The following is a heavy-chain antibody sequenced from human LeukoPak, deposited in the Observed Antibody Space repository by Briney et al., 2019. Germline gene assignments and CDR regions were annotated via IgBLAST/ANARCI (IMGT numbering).Heavy chain of an antibody. J-gene: IGHJ4*02. D-gene: IGHD6-13*01. CDR2: IYHSGSA. CDR3: ARVPRGSSWTYTGFDY. CDR1: GGSISSSNW. Sequence: SETLSLTCAVSGGSISSSNWWSWVRQPPGKGLEWIGEIYHSGSANYNPSPKSRVTISVDKSKNQFSLKLSSVTAADTAVYYCARVPRGSSWTYTGFDYWGQGTLVTVSS. V-gene: IGHV4-4*02.